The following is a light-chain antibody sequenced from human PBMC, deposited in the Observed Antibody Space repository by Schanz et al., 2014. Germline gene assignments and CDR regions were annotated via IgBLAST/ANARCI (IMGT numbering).Light chain of an antibody. V-gene: IGKV3-20*01. Sequence: EIVLTQSPGTLSLSPGDRATLSCRASQSVSTYLAWYQQKPGQAPRLLIYGASSRATGIPDRFSGSGSGTDFTLSISRLEPEDFAVYYCQQYNNWPGTFGQGTKVEI. CDR2: GAS. CDR3: QQYNNWPGT. J-gene: IGKJ1*01. CDR1: QSVSTY.